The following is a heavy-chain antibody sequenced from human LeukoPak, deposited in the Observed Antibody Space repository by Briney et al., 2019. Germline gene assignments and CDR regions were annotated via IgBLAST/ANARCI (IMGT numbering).Heavy chain of an antibody. J-gene: IGHJ4*02. D-gene: IGHD1-1*01. V-gene: IGHV4-39*07. CDR1: GGSISSSGYY. Sequence: SETLSLTCSVSGGSISSSGYYWGWIRQPPGKGLEWIETIDYSGDTYYNPSLKSRVTISMDTSKNQFSLKLRSVTAADTAVYFCVRLVSATGSFDFWGQGALVTVSS. CDR3: VRLVSATGSFDF. CDR2: IDYSGDT.